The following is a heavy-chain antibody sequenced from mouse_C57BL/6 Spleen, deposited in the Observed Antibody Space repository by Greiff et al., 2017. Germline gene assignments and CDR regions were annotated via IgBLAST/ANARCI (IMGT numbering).Heavy chain of an antibody. D-gene: IGHD3-2*02. CDR3: TSRQLRPHFDY. V-gene: IGHV14-1*01. CDR1: GFNFTDYY. J-gene: IGHJ2*01. CDR2: IDPEGGDT. Sequence: EVQLQQSGAELVRPGASVKLSCTASGFNFTDYYMHWVKQRPEQGLEWIGGIDPEGGDTEYAPKFQGKATMTADTSSNTAYLQLSSQTSEDTAVYYCTSRQLRPHFDYWGPGTTLTVSS.